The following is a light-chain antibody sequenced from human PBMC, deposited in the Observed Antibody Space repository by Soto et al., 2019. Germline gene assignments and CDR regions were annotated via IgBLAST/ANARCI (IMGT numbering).Light chain of an antibody. J-gene: IGKJ5*01. CDR1: QSVSSSY. Sequence: EIVLTQSPGTMSLSPGERATLSCRASQSVSSSYLAWYQQKHGQAPRLLLYGASSRATGIPDRFSGSGSGTDFPLTISRLEPEDCEVYYCQQYGSSPAITFGQGTRLEIK. CDR2: GAS. CDR3: QQYGSSPAIT. V-gene: IGKV3-20*01.